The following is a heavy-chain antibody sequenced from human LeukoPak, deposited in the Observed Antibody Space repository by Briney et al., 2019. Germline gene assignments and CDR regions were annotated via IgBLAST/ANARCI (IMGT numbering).Heavy chain of an antibody. J-gene: IGHJ3*01. CDR2: LYSGGGA. CDR3: ARGKTSDDIIEDGFDL. D-gene: IGHD3-9*01. V-gene: IGHV3-66*01. Sequence: QSGGSLRLSCAASGFSVSTNYMTWVRQAPGKGLEWVSVLYSGGGAYADSVKDRFTISRDYSQNTLLLQMNSLRAEDTALYYCARGKTSDDIIEDGFDLWGQGTMVAVSS. CDR1: GFSVSTNY.